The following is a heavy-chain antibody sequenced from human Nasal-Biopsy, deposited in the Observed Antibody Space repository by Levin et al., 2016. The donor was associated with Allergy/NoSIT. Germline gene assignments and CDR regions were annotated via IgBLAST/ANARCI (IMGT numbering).Heavy chain of an antibody. D-gene: IGHD6-19*01. V-gene: IGHV4-4*07. Sequence: SETLSLTCTASTDSISNYYWSWIRQPAGKGLEWIGRIYSSGSTNYNPSLKSRVTMSVDTSKNQFFLKLSSVTAADTAVYYCARGYSSGWYYFDSWSQGTLVTVSS. J-gene: IGHJ4*02. CDR2: IYSSGST. CDR3: ARGYSSGWYYFDS. CDR1: TDSISNYY.